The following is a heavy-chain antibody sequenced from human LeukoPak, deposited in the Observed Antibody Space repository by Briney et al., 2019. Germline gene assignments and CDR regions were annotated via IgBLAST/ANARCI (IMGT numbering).Heavy chain of an antibody. CDR1: GFTFTNSA. Sequence: GGSLRLSCAASGFTFTNSAMSWVRQAPGKGLEWVSTISGSSGSTYYADSVKGRFTISRDNSKNTLYLQMNSLRAEDTAVYYCAKFVTMWQQLVPGAFDIWGQGTMVTVSS. V-gene: IGHV3-23*01. CDR3: AKFVTMWQQLVPGAFDI. D-gene: IGHD6-13*01. CDR2: ISGSSGST. J-gene: IGHJ3*02.